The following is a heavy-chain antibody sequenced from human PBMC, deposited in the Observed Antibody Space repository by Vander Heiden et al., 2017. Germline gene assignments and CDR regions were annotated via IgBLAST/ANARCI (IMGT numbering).Heavy chain of an antibody. Sequence: QVHLVQSGAEVKKPGSSVQVSCRSSGDTFRTYTISWVRKAPGQGCEWRGGITPMFGTANYAQKFQGRVTITADESTTTAYMELSSLRFEDTAVYYCAREGRRSYANPFDYWGQGTLVTVSS. D-gene: IGHD2-2*01. CDR1: GDTFRTYT. V-gene: IGHV1-69*01. J-gene: IGHJ4*02. CDR2: ITPMFGTA. CDR3: AREGRRSYANPFDY.